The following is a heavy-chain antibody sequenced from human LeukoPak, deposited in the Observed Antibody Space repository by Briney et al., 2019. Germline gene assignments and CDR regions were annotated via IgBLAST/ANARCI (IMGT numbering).Heavy chain of an antibody. V-gene: IGHV4-59*08. D-gene: IGHD6-25*01. Sequence: SETLSLTCTVSGGPISSFYWSWIRQSPGKGLECIGYIFHNGDINYNPSLKSRVTITMDTSKNQFSLRLSSVTAADTAVYFCASTARLFQHWGQGALVTVSS. CDR2: IFHNGDI. CDR1: GGPISSFY. CDR3: ASTARLFQH. J-gene: IGHJ4*02.